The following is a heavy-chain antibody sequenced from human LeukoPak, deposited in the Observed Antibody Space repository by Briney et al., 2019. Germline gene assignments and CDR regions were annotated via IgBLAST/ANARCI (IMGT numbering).Heavy chain of an antibody. Sequence: GGSLRLSCAASEFTFSRCDMFWFRQVPGKGLEWVSTIGTGGDIYYSDSVKGRFTISRENAKNSLYLQMNSLSAGDTAVYFCARGGIAVSGIDLEDYWGQGTLVTVSS. CDR1: EFTFSRCD. CDR2: IGTGGDI. D-gene: IGHD6-19*01. J-gene: IGHJ4*02. CDR3: ARGGIAVSGIDLEDY. V-gene: IGHV3-13*01.